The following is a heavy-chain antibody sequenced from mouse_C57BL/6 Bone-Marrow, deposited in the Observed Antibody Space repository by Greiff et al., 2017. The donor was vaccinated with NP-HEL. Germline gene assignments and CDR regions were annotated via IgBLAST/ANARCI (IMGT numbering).Heavy chain of an antibody. CDR3: VVYSNWGAMDY. J-gene: IGHJ4*01. D-gene: IGHD2-5*01. CDR1: GFTFTTYA. Sequence: DVKLQESGGGLVQPKGSLKLSCAASGFTFTTYAMHWVRRAPGKGLEWVARIRSKSSNYATYYADSVKDRFTISRDDSQSMLYLQMNNLKTEDTAMYYCVVYSNWGAMDYWGQGTSVTVSS. CDR2: IRSKSSNYAT. V-gene: IGHV10-3*01.